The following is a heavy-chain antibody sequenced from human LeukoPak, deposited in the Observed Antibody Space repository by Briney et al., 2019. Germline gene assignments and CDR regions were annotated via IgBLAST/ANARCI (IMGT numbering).Heavy chain of an antibody. CDR3: ARDLFYNGSGGLY. CDR1: GYTFTSYG. J-gene: IGHJ4*02. Sequence: GASVKVSCKASGYTFTSYGVSWVRQAPGQGLEWMGWISAYNGHTKYAQKFQGRVTMTTDTSTSTAYMDVRSLRSDDTAVYYCARDLFYNGSGGLYWGQGTLVTVSS. V-gene: IGHV1-18*01. CDR2: ISAYNGHT. D-gene: IGHD3-10*01.